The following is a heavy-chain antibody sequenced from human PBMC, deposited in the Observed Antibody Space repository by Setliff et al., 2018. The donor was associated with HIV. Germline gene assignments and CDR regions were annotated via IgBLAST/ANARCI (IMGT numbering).Heavy chain of an antibody. CDR3: ARGRIPAAATRFYYMDV. V-gene: IGHV4-34*01. J-gene: IGHJ6*03. D-gene: IGHD6-13*01. CDR2: VSHTERS. CDR1: GGSFSGHS. Sequence: SETLSLTCALYGGSFSGHSWSWIRQSPGKGLEWVGEVSHTERSNYNPSLRPRVTISLDTSKNQFSLYLRSVTAADTAVYYCARGRIPAAATRFYYMDVWATGTTVTVS.